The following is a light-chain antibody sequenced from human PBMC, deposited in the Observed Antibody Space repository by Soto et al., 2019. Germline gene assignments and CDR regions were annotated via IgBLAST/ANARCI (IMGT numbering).Light chain of an antibody. V-gene: IGKV3-20*01. CDR3: QQYDSSPYT. Sequence: EIVLTQSPGTLSLSPGEGATLSCRASQSVSSSFLAWYQQKPGQAPRLLIYGASSRATGIPDRFSGSGSGTAFTLTISRLEPEDFEVYYCQQYDSSPYTFGQGTKLEIK. CDR2: GAS. J-gene: IGKJ2*01. CDR1: QSVSSSF.